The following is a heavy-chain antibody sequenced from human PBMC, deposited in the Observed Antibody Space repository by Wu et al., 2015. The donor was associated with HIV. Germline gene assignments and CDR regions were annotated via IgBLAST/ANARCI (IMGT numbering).Heavy chain of an antibody. J-gene: IGHJ5*02. CDR3: ARDSSSWYPPNSFDP. Sequence: QVQLIQSGAEVQKSGASVKVSCKTSGYTFTDYYIHWVRQAPGQGLQWMGWINPNTGDTKYAQKFQGRVTMTRDTSIITAYMELSRLTSDDTAVFYCARDSSSWYPPNSFDPWGQGTLVTVSS. CDR1: GYTFTDYY. CDR2: INPNTGDT. D-gene: IGHD6-13*01. V-gene: IGHV1-2*02.